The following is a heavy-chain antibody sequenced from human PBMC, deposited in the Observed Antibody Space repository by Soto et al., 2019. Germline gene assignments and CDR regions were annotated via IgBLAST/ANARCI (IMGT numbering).Heavy chain of an antibody. D-gene: IGHD3-3*01. Sequence: GGSLRLSCAASGFTFSSYAMHWVRQAPGKGLEWVAVISYDGSNKYYADSVKGRFTISRDNSKNTLYLQMNSLRAEDTAVYYCARDLKRITIFGVVNGMDVWGQGTTVTVSS. CDR1: GFTFSSYA. V-gene: IGHV3-30-3*01. CDR3: ARDLKRITIFGVVNGMDV. J-gene: IGHJ6*02. CDR2: ISYDGSNK.